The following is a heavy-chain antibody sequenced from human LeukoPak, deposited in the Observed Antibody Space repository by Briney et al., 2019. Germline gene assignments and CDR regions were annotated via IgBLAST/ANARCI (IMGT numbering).Heavy chain of an antibody. Sequence: SQTLSLTCTVSGGSISSGGYYWSWIRQHPGKGLEWIGYIYYSGSTYYNPSLKSRVTISVDTSKNQFSLKLSSVTAADTAVYYCARAARGGRRYYYGSGSQYFDYWGQGTLVTVSS. CDR3: ARAARGGRRYYYGSGSQYFDY. V-gene: IGHV4-31*03. J-gene: IGHJ4*02. CDR1: GGSISSGGYY. CDR2: IYYSGST. D-gene: IGHD3-10*01.